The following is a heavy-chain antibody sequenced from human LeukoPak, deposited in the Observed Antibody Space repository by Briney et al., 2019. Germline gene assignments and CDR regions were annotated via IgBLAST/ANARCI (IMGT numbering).Heavy chain of an antibody. Sequence: GGSLRLSCAASGFTFSSYTMNWVRQAPGKGPEWVSSISSSSSTIYYADSVKGRFTISRDNAKNSLYLQMNSLRAEDTAVYYCARDPIRDFEYYYDSSGYYYYFDYWGQGTLVTVSS. J-gene: IGHJ4*02. D-gene: IGHD3-22*01. V-gene: IGHV3-48*01. CDR2: ISSSSSTI. CDR1: GFTFSSYT. CDR3: ARDPIRDFEYYYDSSGYYYYFDY.